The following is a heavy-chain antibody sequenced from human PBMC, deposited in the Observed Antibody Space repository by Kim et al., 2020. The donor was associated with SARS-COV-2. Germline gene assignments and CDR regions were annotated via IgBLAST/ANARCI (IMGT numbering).Heavy chain of an antibody. J-gene: IGHJ6*02. CDR2: IIPIFGTA. V-gene: IGHV1-69*13. Sequence: SVKVSCKASGGTFSSYAISWVRQAPGQGLEWMGGIIPIFGTANYAQKFQGRVTITADESTSTAYMELSSLRSEDTAVYYCARVRDYGDYARMDVWGQGTTVTVSS. CDR1: GGTFSSYA. D-gene: IGHD4-17*01. CDR3: ARVRDYGDYARMDV.